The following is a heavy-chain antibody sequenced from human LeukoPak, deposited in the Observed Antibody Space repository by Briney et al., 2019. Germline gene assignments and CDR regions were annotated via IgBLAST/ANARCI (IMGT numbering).Heavy chain of an antibody. CDR3: VRDRPHNWFDP. V-gene: IGHV1-2*02. J-gene: IGHJ5*02. Sequence: ASVKVSCKASGYTFSGYYIHWVRQAPGQGLEWMGLIKPDSGDTNYARKFQGRVTMTRDTSITTAYMELNRLTSDDTAVYYCVRDRPHNWFDPWAREPWSPSPQ. CDR2: IKPDSGDT. CDR1: GYTFSGYY.